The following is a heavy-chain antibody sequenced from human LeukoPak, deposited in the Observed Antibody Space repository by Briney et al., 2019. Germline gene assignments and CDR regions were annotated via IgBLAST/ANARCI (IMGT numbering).Heavy chain of an antibody. V-gene: IGHV4-59*01. CDR1: GVSISSYY. CDR2: IYYSGST. Sequence: PSETLSLTCTVSGVSISSYYWSWIRHPPGKGLEWIWDIYYSGSTNYNPSLKSRVTISVDTSKNQFSLKLSSVTAADTAVYYCARVDCSGGSCVFDYWGQGTLVTVSS. CDR3: ARVDCSGGSCVFDY. J-gene: IGHJ4*02. D-gene: IGHD2-15*01.